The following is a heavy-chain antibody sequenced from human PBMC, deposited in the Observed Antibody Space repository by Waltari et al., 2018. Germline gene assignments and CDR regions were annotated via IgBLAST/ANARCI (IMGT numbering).Heavy chain of an antibody. D-gene: IGHD7-27*01. Sequence: EVQLMESGGGLVKPGGSLRLSCAASGFTFSTYNRNWVRQAPGKGLEGVSAVSSNGAYIHYGDAVKGRFTISRDNAKTSLYLQMNGLRDEDTAVYYCARGGWGFYLDLWGQGALVTVSS. J-gene: IGHJ5*02. CDR2: VSSNGAYI. V-gene: IGHV3-21*01. CDR1: GFTFSTYN. CDR3: ARGGWGFYLDL.